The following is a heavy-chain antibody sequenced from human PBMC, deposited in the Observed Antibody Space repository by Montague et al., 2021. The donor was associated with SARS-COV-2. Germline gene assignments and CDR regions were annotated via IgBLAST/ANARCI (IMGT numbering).Heavy chain of an antibody. J-gene: IGHJ6*01. V-gene: IGHV4-34*01. Sequence: SETLSLTCAVYGGSFSSYYYAWVRQSPTKGLEWIGEIHHSGKPTXXPSXXXRVAISVDTSKNQFSLKLRSVTAADAAVYYYARGGRRKVRWGPGRGSEIDTYFALDVWGQGTTVIISS. D-gene: IGHD2-15*01. CDR1: GGSFSSYY. CDR2: IHHSGKP. CDR3: ARGGRRKVRWGPGRGSEIDTYFALDV.